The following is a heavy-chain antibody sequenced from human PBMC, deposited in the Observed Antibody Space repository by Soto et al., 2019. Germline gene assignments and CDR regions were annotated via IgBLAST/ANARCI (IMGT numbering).Heavy chain of an antibody. V-gene: IGHV4-4*02. CDR2: IYHSGST. D-gene: IGHD4-17*01. J-gene: IGHJ4*02. CDR1: GGSISNSNW. Sequence: ASETLSLTCAVSGGSISNSNWWRWVRQPPGKGLEWIGYIYHSGSTNYNPSLKSRVTISVDTSKNPFSLKLSSVTAADTAVYYCARAYGDYVFDYWGQGTLVTVSS. CDR3: ARAYGDYVFDY.